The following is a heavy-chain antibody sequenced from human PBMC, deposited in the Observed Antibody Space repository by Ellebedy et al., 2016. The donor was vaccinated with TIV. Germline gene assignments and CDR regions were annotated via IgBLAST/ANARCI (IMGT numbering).Heavy chain of an antibody. CDR1: GCTFTSYD. V-gene: IGHV1-8*01. J-gene: IGHJ4*02. CDR2: MHHNSGNT. D-gene: IGHD3-10*01. Sequence: AASVKVSCKASGCTFTSYDIYWVRQAPGQGLEWMGWMHHNSGNTGHAQNFQRRVTMTRNTSISTAYMELSSLRSEDTAVYYCARGRGYYDSKSYYKGHDYWGQGTLVTVSS. CDR3: ARGRGYYDSKSYYKGHDY.